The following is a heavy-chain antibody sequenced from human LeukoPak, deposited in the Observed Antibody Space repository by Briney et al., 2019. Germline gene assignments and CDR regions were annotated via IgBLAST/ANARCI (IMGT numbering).Heavy chain of an antibody. CDR3: ARQCGGDCYRDAFNI. CDR2: ISTIGIT. Sequence: SETLSLTCTVSSGSISSSNYYWSWIRQPAGKGLEWIGRISTIGITNYNPSLNSRVTISIDTSKNQFSLKLSSVTAADTAVYYCARQCGGDCYRDAFNIWGQGTMVTVSS. CDR1: SGSISSSNYY. J-gene: IGHJ3*02. D-gene: IGHD2-21*02. V-gene: IGHV4-61*02.